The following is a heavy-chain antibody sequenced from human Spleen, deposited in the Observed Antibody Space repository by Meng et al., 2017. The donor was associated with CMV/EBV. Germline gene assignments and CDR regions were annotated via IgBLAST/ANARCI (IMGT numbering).Heavy chain of an antibody. D-gene: IGHD6-19*01. CDR3: ARLVRISSGVAVAGPNPHFDS. J-gene: IGHJ4*02. CDR2: IYPGDSDT. CDR1: TSYW. V-gene: IGHV5-51*01. Sequence: TSYWIGWVRQMPGKGLEWMGIIYPGDSDTRYSPSLQGQVTISADKSISTAYLQWSSLKASDTGIYYCARLVRISSGVAVAGPNPHFDSWGQGTLVTVSS.